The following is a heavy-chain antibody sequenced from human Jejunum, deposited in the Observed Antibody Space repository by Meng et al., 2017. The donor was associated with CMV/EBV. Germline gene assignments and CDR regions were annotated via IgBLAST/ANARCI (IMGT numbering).Heavy chain of an antibody. CDR1: GDSIRDYF. CDR2: VYSTGTT. J-gene: IGHJ4*02. V-gene: IGHV4-4*07. D-gene: IGHD5-12*01. CDR3: ARIGVATTFDY. Sequence: QVPLQGSGPGLVKPSETLSLTCTVSGDSIRDYFWTWIRQPAGKGLEWIARVYSTGTTDYNPSLKSRVTMSVDVSKNQFSLKLNSVTAADTAVYYCARIGVATTFDYWGQGTLVTVSS.